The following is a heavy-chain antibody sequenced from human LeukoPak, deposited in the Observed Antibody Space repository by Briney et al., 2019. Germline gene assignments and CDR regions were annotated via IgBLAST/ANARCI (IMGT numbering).Heavy chain of an antibody. D-gene: IGHD3-22*01. Sequence: GGSLRLSCAASGFTVSSNYMSWVRQAPGKGLEWVSVICSGGSTYYADSVKGRFTISRDNSKNTLYLQMNSLRAEDTAVYYCARALYYYDSSGYYYYWGQGTLVTVSS. J-gene: IGHJ4*02. CDR1: GFTVSSNY. CDR2: ICSGGST. V-gene: IGHV3-66*01. CDR3: ARALYYYDSSGYYYY.